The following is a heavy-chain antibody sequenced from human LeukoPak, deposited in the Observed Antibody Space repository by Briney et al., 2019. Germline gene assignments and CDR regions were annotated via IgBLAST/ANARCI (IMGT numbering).Heavy chain of an antibody. V-gene: IGHV4-4*09. CDR1: GGSISSYY. Sequence: SETLSLTCTVSGGSISSYYWSWIRQPPGKGLEWIGYIYTSGSTNYNPSLKSRVTISVDTSKNQFSLKLSSVTAADTAVYYCARRSDSYALHYWGQGTLVTVSS. D-gene: IGHD5-18*01. CDR3: ARRSDSYALHY. CDR2: IYTSGST. J-gene: IGHJ4*02.